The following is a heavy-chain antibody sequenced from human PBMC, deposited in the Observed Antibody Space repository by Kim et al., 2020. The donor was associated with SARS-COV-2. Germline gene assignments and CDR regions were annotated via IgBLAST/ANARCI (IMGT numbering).Heavy chain of an antibody. D-gene: IGHD6-19*01. V-gene: IGHV3-49*02. Sequence: SVKGRFTISRDDSKSIAYLQMNSLKTEDTAVYYCTRDSGIAVAGTGDWFDPWGQGTLVTVSS. CDR3: TRDSGIAVAGTGDWFDP. J-gene: IGHJ5*02.